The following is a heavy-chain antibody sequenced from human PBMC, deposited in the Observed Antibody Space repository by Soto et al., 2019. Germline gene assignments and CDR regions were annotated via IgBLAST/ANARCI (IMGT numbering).Heavy chain of an antibody. CDR1: VGTFSSYA. CDR2: IIPIFGTA. Sequence: GASVKLSCKASVGTFSSYAISWVRQAPGQGLEWMGGIIPIFGTANYAQKFQGRVTITADESTSTAYMELSSLRSEDTAVYYCAREGRCSSTSCYNYCYYGMDVWGQGTTVTVSS. V-gene: IGHV1-69*13. J-gene: IGHJ6*02. D-gene: IGHD2-2*02. CDR3: AREGRCSSTSCYNYCYYGMDV.